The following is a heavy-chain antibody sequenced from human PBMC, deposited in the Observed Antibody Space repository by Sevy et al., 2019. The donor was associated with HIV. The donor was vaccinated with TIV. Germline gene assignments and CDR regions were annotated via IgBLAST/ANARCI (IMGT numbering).Heavy chain of an antibody. D-gene: IGHD6-19*01. CDR1: GYPFTSYV. CDR2: INAGNGNT. J-gene: IGHJ4*02. V-gene: IGHV1-3*01. CDR3: ARDLKLPGVAVAGSDC. Sequence: ASVKVSCKAFGYPFTSYVMHWVRQAPGQGLEWMGWINAGNGNTRYSQKFQGRVTFIRDTSASTAYMELCSLIFEDTAVYYCARDLKLPGVAVAGSDCWGQGALVTVSS.